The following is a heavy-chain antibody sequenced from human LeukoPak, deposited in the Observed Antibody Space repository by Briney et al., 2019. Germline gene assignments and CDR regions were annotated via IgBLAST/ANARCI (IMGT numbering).Heavy chain of an antibody. V-gene: IGHV4-34*01. CDR2: INHSGST. D-gene: IGHD6-13*01. CDR1: GGSFSGYY. J-gene: IGHJ4*02. CDR3: ASTRPSSSWYY. Sequence: SETLSLTCAVYGGSFSGYYWSWIRQPPGKGLEWIGEINHSGSTNYNPSLKSRVTISADTSKNQFSLKLSSVTAADTAVYYCASTRPSSSWYYWGQGTPVTVSS.